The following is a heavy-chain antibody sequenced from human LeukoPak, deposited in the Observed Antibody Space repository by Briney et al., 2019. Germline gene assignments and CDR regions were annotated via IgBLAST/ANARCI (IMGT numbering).Heavy chain of an antibody. CDR2: ISGSGGST. J-gene: IGHJ4*02. CDR1: GFTFSSYA. Sequence: GGSLRLSCAASGFTFSSYAMSWVRQAPGKGLEWVSAISGSGGSTYYADSVKGRFTISRDISKNTLYLQMNSLRAEDTAVYYCANTLTGYSYYFDYWGQGTLVTVSS. CDR3: ANTLTGYSYYFDY. D-gene: IGHD3-9*01. V-gene: IGHV3-23*01.